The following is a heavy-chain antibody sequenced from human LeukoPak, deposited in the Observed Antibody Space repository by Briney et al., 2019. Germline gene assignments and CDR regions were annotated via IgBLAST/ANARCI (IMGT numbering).Heavy chain of an antibody. Sequence: SETLSLTCTVSGGSISSYYWSWIRQPPGKGLEWFGYIYYSGSTNYNPSLKSRVTISVDTSKNQFSLKLSSVTAADTAVYYCARAGSSGWYYFDYWGQGTLVTVSS. D-gene: IGHD6-19*01. CDR2: IYYSGST. J-gene: IGHJ4*02. CDR1: GGSISSYY. CDR3: ARAGSSGWYYFDY. V-gene: IGHV4-59*01.